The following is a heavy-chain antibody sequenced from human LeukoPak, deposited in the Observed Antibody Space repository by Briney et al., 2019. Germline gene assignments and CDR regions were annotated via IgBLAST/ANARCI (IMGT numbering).Heavy chain of an antibody. Sequence: SETLSLTCAVYGGTFSGYYWSWIRQPPGKGLEWIGEINHRGGTNYNPSLKSRVTISVDTSKNQFSLKLRSVTAADTAVYYCARVGGEIVVVPDAKRPAPYFDYWGQGTLVTVSS. J-gene: IGHJ4*02. D-gene: IGHD2-2*01. CDR2: INHRGGT. CDR1: GGTFSGYY. CDR3: ARVGGEIVVVPDAKRPAPYFDY. V-gene: IGHV4-34*01.